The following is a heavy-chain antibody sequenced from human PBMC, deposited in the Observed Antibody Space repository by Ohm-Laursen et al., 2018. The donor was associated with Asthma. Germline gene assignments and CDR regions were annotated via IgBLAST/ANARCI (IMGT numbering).Heavy chain of an antibody. CDR3: ARGSLEGLQ. V-gene: IGHV3-74*01. Sequence: SLRLSCAAPGFTFSDYFMHWVRQGPGEGLVWISHIFPDGRRTNYADSVKGRFTISRDDAENTLYLQMNSLRADDSAVYYCARGSLEGLQWGQGTLVTVPS. J-gene: IGHJ4*02. D-gene: IGHD5-24*01. CDR1: GFTFSDYF. CDR2: IFPDGRRT.